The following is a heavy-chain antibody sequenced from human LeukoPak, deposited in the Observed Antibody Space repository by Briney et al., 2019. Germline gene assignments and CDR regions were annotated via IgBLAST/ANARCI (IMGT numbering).Heavy chain of an antibody. J-gene: IGHJ6*02. D-gene: IGHD3-9*01. V-gene: IGHV1-18*01. Sequence: ASAKVSCKASGYTFTSYGISWVRQAPGQGLEWMGWISAYNGNTNYAQKLQRRVTMTTDTSTSTAYMELRSLRSDDTAVYYCARDQYYDILSGYYYYGMDVWGQGTTVTVSS. CDR2: ISAYNGNT. CDR3: ARDQYYDILSGYYYYGMDV. CDR1: GYTFTSYG.